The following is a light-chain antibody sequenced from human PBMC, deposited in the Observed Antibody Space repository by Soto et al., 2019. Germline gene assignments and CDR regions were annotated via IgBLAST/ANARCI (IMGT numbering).Light chain of an antibody. V-gene: IGKV3-20*01. CDR3: QKYSSCPRT. CDR2: GAS. J-gene: IGKJ1*01. Sequence: NVLTQSPGTLSLSPGEGATLSCRASQSISSNYLAWYHQKPGQAPRLLIYGASSSATAIPDRFRGSGFGMNCLLNNSRLEPEDFGMYYCQKYSSCPRTFGQGPKVEIK. CDR1: QSISSNY.